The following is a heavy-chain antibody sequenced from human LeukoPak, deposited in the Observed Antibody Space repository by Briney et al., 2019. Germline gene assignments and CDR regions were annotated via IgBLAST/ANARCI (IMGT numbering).Heavy chain of an antibody. Sequence: ASVKVSCKASGYTFTGYYMHWVRQAPGQGLEWMGWINPNSGTKYAQKFQGWVTMTRDTSISTAYMELSRLRSGDTAVYYCARGEDNGDDFDYWGQGTLVTVSS. J-gene: IGHJ4*02. V-gene: IGHV1-2*04. CDR1: GYTFTGYY. CDR2: INPNSGT. D-gene: IGHD4-17*01. CDR3: ARGEDNGDDFDY.